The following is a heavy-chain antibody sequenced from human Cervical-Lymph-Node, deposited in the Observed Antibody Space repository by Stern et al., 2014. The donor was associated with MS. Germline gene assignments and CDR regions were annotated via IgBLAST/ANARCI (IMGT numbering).Heavy chain of an antibody. J-gene: IGHJ4*02. CDR2: IYDSGRT. V-gene: IGHV4-59*01. CDR3: AREEGRDF. Sequence: VQLVESGPGLVKPSETLSLTCTVSGGSITNYYWSWIRQPPGKGLEWIGYIYDSGRTNYNPSFKSRVTMSVDTSKNQFSLNLRSVTAADTAVYYCAREEGRDFWGQGTLVTVSS. CDR1: GGSITNYY.